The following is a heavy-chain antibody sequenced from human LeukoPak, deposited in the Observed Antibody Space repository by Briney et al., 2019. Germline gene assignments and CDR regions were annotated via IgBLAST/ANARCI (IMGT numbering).Heavy chain of an antibody. CDR3: ARPHDSSGYQQYYYYMDV. J-gene: IGHJ6*03. CDR2: INHSGST. CDR1: GGSFSGYY. V-gene: IGHV4-34*01. D-gene: IGHD3-22*01. Sequence: SETLSLTCAVYGGSFSGYYWSWIRQPPGKGLEWIGEINHSGSTNYNPSLKSRVTISADTPKNQFSLKLSSVTAADTAVYYCARPHDSSGYQQYYYYMDVWGKGTTVTVSS.